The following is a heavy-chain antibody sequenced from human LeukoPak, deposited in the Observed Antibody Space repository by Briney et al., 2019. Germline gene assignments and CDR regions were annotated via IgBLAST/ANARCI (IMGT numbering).Heavy chain of an antibody. V-gene: IGHV3-7*01. Sequence: GGSLRLSCAASGFTFNIYWMSWVRQAPGRGLEWVANIKHDGREKYYVDSVKGRFTISRDNAKNSLYLQMNNLRSEDTAVYYCARDLVTLWGQGTLVTVPS. J-gene: IGHJ4*02. D-gene: IGHD5-18*01. CDR2: IKHDGREK. CDR3: ARDLVTL. CDR1: GFTFNIYW.